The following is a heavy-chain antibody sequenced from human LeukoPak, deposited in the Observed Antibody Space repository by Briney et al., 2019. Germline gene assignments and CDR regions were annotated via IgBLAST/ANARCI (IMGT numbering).Heavy chain of an antibody. CDR3: AKDSRGYSYTLDY. J-gene: IGHJ4*02. Sequence: ASVKVSCKASGYTFSSNYMHWVRQAPGQGLEWMGIINPSGGSTNYAQKFQGRVTMTRDTSTSTAYMELSSLRAEDMALYYCAKDSRGYSYTLDYWGQGTLVTVSS. CDR1: GYTFSSNY. CDR2: INPSGGST. V-gene: IGHV1-46*01. D-gene: IGHD5-18*01.